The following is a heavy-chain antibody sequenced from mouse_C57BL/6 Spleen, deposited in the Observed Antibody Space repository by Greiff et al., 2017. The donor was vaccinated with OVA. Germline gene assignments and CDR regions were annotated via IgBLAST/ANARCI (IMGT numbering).Heavy chain of an antibody. D-gene: IGHD1-1*01. CDR2: IDPSDSET. V-gene: IGHV1-52*01. CDR1: GYTFTSYW. CDR3: ARLGSSLYYFDY. J-gene: IGHJ2*01. Sequence: QVQLQQPGAELVRPGSSVKLSCKASGYTFTSYWMHWVKQRPIQGLEWIGNIDPSDSETHYNQQFKDKATLTVDKSSSTAYMQLSSLTSEDSAVYYCARLGSSLYYFDYWGQGTTLTVAS.